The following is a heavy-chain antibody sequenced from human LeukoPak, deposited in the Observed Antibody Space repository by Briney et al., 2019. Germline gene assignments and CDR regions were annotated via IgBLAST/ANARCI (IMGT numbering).Heavy chain of an antibody. CDR2: IWYDGSNK. Sequence: GGSLRLSCAASGFTFSIYGMHWVRQAPGKGLEWVAVIWYDGSNKYYADSVKGRFTISRDNSKNTLYLQMNSLRAEDTAVYYCARDRMREAFDIWGQGTMVTVSS. V-gene: IGHV3-33*01. CDR3: ARDRMREAFDI. CDR1: GFTFSIYG. D-gene: IGHD2-15*01. J-gene: IGHJ3*02.